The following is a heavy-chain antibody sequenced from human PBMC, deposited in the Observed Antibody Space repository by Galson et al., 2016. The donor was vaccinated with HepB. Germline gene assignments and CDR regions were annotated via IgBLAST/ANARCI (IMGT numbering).Heavy chain of an antibody. D-gene: IGHD1-26*01. J-gene: IGHJ4*02. V-gene: IGHV3-30-3*01. CDR1: GFTFSIYP. Sequence: SLRLSCAASGFTFSIYPIHWVRQAPGKGLEWVAVISYDGNNKYYADSVKGRFTISRDNAKNSVYLQMNSLRAEDTAVYYCARDHIRGWSFAHWGQGTLVTVSS. CDR2: ISYDGNNK. CDR3: ARDHIRGWSFAH.